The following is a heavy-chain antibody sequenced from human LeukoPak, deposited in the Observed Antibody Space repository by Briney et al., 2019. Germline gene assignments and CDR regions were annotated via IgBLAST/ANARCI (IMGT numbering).Heavy chain of an antibody. Sequence: PSETLSLTCTVSGGSISSGGYYWSWIRQHPGKGLEWIGYIYYSGSTYYNPSLKSRVTISVDTSKNQFSLKLSSVTAADTAVYYCARAQMYFTTSIDYWGQGTLVTVSS. CDR1: GGSISSGGYY. D-gene: IGHD2-8*01. V-gene: IGHV4-31*03. CDR3: ARAQMYFTTSIDY. CDR2: IYYSGST. J-gene: IGHJ4*02.